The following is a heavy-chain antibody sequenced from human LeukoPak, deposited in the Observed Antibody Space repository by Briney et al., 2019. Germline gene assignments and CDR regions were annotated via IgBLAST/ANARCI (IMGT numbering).Heavy chain of an antibody. J-gene: IGHJ4*02. CDR3: ARDWGGYGPTSHDY. D-gene: IGHD3-16*01. V-gene: IGHV3-74*01. Sequence: GGSLRLSCAASGFTFSSYWMHWVRQAPGRGLVWVSLIIRVGSSTIYADSVKGRFTISRANAKKTLYLQMNSLRAEDTAVSYCARDWGGYGPTSHDYWGQGTLVTASS. CDR1: GFTFSSYW. CDR2: IIRVGSST.